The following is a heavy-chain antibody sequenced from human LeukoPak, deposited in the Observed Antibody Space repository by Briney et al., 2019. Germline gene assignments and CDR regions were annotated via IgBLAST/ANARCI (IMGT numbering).Heavy chain of an antibody. D-gene: IGHD3-22*01. J-gene: IGHJ4*02. CDR3: AKDVYYDSSGLTPNFDY. Sequence: QPGGSLRLSCAASGFTFSSYGMHWVRQAPGKGLEWVAVISYDGSNKYHADSVKGRFTISRDNSKNTLYLQMNSLRAEDTAVYYCAKDVYYDSSGLTPNFDYWGQGTLVTVSS. CDR2: ISYDGSNK. CDR1: GFTFSSYG. V-gene: IGHV3-30*18.